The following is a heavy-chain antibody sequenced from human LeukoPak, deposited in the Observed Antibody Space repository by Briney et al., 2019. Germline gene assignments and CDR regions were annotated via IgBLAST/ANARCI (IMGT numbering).Heavy chain of an antibody. V-gene: IGHV3-48*03. CDR2: ISSSGSTI. CDR3: ARAGREYSYGIGIYFDY. D-gene: IGHD5-18*01. CDR1: GFTFSSYE. J-gene: IGHJ4*02. Sequence: GGSLRLSCAASGFTFSSYEMNWVRQAPGKGLEWVSYISSSGSTIYYADSVKGRFTISRDNAKNSLYLQMNSLRAEDTAVYYCARAGREYSYGIGIYFDYWGQGTLVTVSP.